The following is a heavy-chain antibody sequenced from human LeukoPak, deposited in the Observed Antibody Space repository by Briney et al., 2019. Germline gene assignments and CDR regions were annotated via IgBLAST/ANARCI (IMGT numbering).Heavy chain of an antibody. V-gene: IGHV1-3*01. J-gene: IGHJ4*02. CDR3: ARCRFGELFFDY. CDR1: GYTFTSYA. Sequence: ASVKVSCKASGYTFTSYAMHWVRQAPGQRLEWMGWINAGNGNTKYSQKFQGRVTITRDTFASTAYMELSSLRSEDTAVYYCARCRFGELFFDYWGQGTLVTVSS. D-gene: IGHD3-10*01. CDR2: INAGNGNT.